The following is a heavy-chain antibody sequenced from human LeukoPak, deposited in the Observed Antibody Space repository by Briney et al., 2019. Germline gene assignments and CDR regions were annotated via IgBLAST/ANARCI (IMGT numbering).Heavy chain of an antibody. CDR2: ISGSGGST. Sequence: GGSLRLSCAASGFTFSSYAMSWVRQAPGKGLEWVSAISGSGGSTYYADSVKGRFTISRDNSKNTLYMQMNSLRAEDTAVYYCAKTDSSSWYVSNWFDRWGQGTLVTVSS. CDR1: GFTFSSYA. V-gene: IGHV3-23*01. CDR3: AKTDSSSWYVSNWFDR. J-gene: IGHJ5*02. D-gene: IGHD6-13*01.